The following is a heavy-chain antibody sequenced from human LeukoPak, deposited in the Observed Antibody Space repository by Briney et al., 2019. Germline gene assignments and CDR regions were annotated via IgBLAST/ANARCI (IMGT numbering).Heavy chain of an antibody. CDR1: GFTFSTYD. D-gene: IGHD1/OR15-1a*01. CDR2: IGTAGDT. J-gene: IGHJ4*02. CDR3: ARGSSGTALDY. Sequence: GGSLRLSCAASGFTFSTYDMHWVRQATGKGLEWVSAIGTAGDTYYPGSVKGRFTISRENAKNSFYLQMNSLRAGDTAVYYCARGSSGTALDYWGQGTLVTVSS. V-gene: IGHV3-13*01.